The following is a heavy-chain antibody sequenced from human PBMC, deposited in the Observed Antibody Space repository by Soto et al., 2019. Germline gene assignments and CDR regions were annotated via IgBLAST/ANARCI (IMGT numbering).Heavy chain of an antibody. Sequence: QVQLVESGGGVVQPGRSLRLSCAASGFTFSSYAMHWVRQAPGKGLEWVAVISYDGSNKYYADSVKGRFTISRDNSKNTLYLQMNSLRAEDTAVYYCARYQAWIQLWTIPGSTFDYWGQGTLVTVSS. CDR1: GFTFSSYA. D-gene: IGHD5-18*01. V-gene: IGHV3-30-3*01. CDR3: ARYQAWIQLWTIPGSTFDY. CDR2: ISYDGSNK. J-gene: IGHJ4*02.